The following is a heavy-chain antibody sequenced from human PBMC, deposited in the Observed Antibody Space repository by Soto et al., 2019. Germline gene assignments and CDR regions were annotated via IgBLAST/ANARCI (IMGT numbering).Heavy chain of an antibody. J-gene: IGHJ4*02. Sequence: QVQLMESGGGVVQPGRSLRLSCAASGFSFSISPMHWVRQAPGKGPEWVALISYDGTNKFYADSVKGRFTISRDNSKSTLYLQVDSLRPEDAAVYYCARDPKTSGGQNWAFNYFDSWGQGTLVTVSS. CDR2: ISYDGTNK. D-gene: IGHD7-27*01. CDR3: ARDPKTSGGQNWAFNYFDS. CDR1: GFSFSISP. V-gene: IGHV3-30-3*01.